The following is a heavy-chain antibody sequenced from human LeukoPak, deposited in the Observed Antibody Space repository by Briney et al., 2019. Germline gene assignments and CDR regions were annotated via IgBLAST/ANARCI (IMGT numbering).Heavy chain of an antibody. CDR3: AKDPGTTYYYDSSGYFRGDH. V-gene: IGHV4-38-2*02. J-gene: IGHJ4*02. D-gene: IGHD3-22*01. CDR2: IYHSGST. CDR1: GFSISNGYY. Sequence: PSETLSLTCSVSGFSISNGYYWGWIRQPPGKGLDWIGIIYHSGSTYYNPSLKSRVTMSVDTSKSQFSLKLSSVTAADTAVYYCAKDPGTTYYYDSSGYFRGDHWGQGTLVTVSS.